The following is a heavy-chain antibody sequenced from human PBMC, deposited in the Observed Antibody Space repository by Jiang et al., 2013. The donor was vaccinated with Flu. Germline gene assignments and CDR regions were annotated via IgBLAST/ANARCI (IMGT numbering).Heavy chain of an antibody. CDR1: GYTFTSYD. CDR3: ARFIKNYYYYYDMDV. Sequence: GAEVKKPGASVKVSCKASGYTFTSYDINWVRQATGQGLEWMGWMNPNSGNTGYAQKFQGRVTMTRNTSISTAYMELSSLRSEDTAVYYCARFIKNYYYYYDMDVWGQGTTVTVSS. J-gene: IGHJ6*02. V-gene: IGHV1-8*01. CDR2: MNPNSGNT.